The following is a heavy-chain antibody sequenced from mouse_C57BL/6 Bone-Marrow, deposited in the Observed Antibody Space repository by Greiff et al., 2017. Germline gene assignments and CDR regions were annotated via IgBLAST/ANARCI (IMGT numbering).Heavy chain of an antibody. D-gene: IGHD1-1*01. CDR1: GFTFSDYG. CDR2: ISNLAYSI. J-gene: IGHJ3*01. V-gene: IGHV5-15*01. Sequence: EVKVVESGGGLVQPGGSLKLSCAASGFTFSDYGMAWVRQAPRKGPEWVAFISNLAYSIYYADTVTGRFTISRENAKNTLYLEMSSLRSEDTAMYYCARWSTTGGGFAYWGQGTLVTVSA. CDR3: ARWSTTGGGFAY.